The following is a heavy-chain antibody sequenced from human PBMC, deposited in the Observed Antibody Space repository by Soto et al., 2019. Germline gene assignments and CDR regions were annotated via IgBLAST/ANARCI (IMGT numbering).Heavy chain of an antibody. CDR1: GGSISSGGYS. J-gene: IGHJ4*02. CDR3: ARGQGAGRYYFDY. D-gene: IGHD3-16*01. Sequence: SETLSLTCAVSGGSISSGGYSWSWIRQPPGKGLEWIGYIYHSGSTNYNPSLKSRVTISVDTSKNQFSLKLSSVTAADTAVYYCARGQGAGRYYFDYWGQGTLVTVSS. CDR2: IYHSGST. V-gene: IGHV4-30-2*01.